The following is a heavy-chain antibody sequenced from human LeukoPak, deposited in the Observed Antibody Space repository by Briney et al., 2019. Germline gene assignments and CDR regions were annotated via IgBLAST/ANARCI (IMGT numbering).Heavy chain of an antibody. CDR1: GGSVRGNS. Sequence: PSETLSLTCTVSGGSVRGNSWSWIRQSPGKGLEWIGYVYHSGTTNYNPSLSSRVTISADTSRDQFSLRLTSVTAADSAVYYCARVFYYDILTGSKYWYLDLWGRGTLVTVSS. V-gene: IGHV4-59*02. CDR3: ARVFYYDILTGSKYWYLDL. D-gene: IGHD3-9*01. CDR2: VYHSGTT. J-gene: IGHJ2*01.